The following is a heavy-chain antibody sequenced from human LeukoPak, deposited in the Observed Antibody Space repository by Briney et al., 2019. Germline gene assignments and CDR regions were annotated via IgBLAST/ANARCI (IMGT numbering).Heavy chain of an antibody. V-gene: IGHV4-4*09. J-gene: IGHJ4*02. CDR1: RGSISASIRSYY. CDR3: ARVPLGYSGAYYFDY. Sequence: SETLSLTCTVSRGSISASIRSYYWSWLRQPPGKGLEWIGYISSSGSTNDNPSLRSRVTISVDTSKNQFFLNLSSVSAADTAVYYCARVPLGYSGAYYFDYWGQGTLVTVSS. D-gene: IGHD5-12*01. CDR2: ISSSGST.